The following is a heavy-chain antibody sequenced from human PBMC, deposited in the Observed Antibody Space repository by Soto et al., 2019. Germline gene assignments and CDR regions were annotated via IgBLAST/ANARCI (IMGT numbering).Heavy chain of an antibody. J-gene: IGHJ4*02. CDR2: IYYSGST. Sequence: QVQLQESGPGLVKPSETLSLTCTVSGDSGGSISSSSYYWGWIRQPPGKGLEWIGNIYYSGSTSYNPSLKSRVTISIDTSRDQFSLKLTSVTAADTAVYYCARPYYYGSGSPPGHWGQGTLVTVSS. V-gene: IGHV4-39*01. D-gene: IGHD3-10*01. CDR3: ARPYYYGSGSPPGH. CDR1: GDSGGSISSSSYY.